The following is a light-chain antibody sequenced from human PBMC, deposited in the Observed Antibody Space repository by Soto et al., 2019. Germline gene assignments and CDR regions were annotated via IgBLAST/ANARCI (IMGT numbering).Light chain of an antibody. CDR2: AAS. V-gene: IGKV1-6*01. CDR1: QGIRND. CDR3: LQDYSYPRT. Sequence: ATQMTQSPSSLSASVGDRVTITCRASQGIRNDLGWYQQKPGKPPKLLIYAASILDSGVPSRFSGSGSGTYFTLTISSLQPEGFATYYCLQDYSYPRTFGQGTKVEIK. J-gene: IGKJ1*01.